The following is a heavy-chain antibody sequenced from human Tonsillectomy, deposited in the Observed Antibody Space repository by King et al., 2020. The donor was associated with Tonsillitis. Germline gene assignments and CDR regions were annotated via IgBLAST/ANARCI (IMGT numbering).Heavy chain of an antibody. J-gene: IGHJ3*02. Sequence: QLVQSGAEVKKPGASVKVSCKASGYTFTSYAISWVRQAPGQGLEWMGWISAYNGNTNYAQKFQARVTMTTDTSTGTAYMDLRSLRSDDTAVYYCARADDSSGYYNAFDIWGQGTMVTVSS. CDR1: GYTFTSYA. CDR3: ARADDSSGYYNAFDI. CDR2: ISAYNGNT. D-gene: IGHD3-22*01. V-gene: IGHV1-18*04.